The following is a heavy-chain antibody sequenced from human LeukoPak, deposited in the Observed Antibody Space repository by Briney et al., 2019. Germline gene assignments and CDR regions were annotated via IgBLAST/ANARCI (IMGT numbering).Heavy chain of an antibody. CDR3: ARTTTVRYYYYYYMDV. V-gene: IGHV4-4*09. Sequence: SETPSLTCTVSGGSISSYYWSWIRQPPGKGLEWIVYIYTSGSTNYNPSLKSRVIISVDTSKNQFSLKLSSVTAADTAVYYCARTTTVRYYYYYYMDVWGKGTTVTVSS. D-gene: IGHD4-11*01. CDR1: GGSISSYY. J-gene: IGHJ6*03. CDR2: IYTSGST.